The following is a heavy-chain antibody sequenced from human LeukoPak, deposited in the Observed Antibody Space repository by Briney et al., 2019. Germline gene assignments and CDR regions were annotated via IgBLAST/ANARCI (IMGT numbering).Heavy chain of an antibody. D-gene: IGHD3-3*01. Sequence: SETLSLTCTVSGYSSSSGYYWGWIRQPPGKGLDWIGGSYHSGSTYYNPSLKSRVTISVDTSKNQFSLKLSSVTAADTAVYYCARVAYDFWSGDMYNWFDPWGQGTLVTVSS. V-gene: IGHV4-38-2*02. J-gene: IGHJ5*02. CDR1: GYSSSSGYY. CDR3: ARVAYDFWSGDMYNWFDP. CDR2: SYHSGST.